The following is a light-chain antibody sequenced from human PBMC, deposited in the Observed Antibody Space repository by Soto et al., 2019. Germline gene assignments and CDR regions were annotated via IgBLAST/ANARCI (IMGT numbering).Light chain of an antibody. V-gene: IGLV1-51*02. J-gene: IGLJ1*01. CDR3: GTWDSSLSAHV. CDR1: SSNIGNNY. Sequence: QSVLTQPPSVSAAPGQKVTISFSGSSSNIGNNYVSWYQQLPGTAPKLLIYENNKRPSGIPDRFSGSKSGTSATLGITGLQTGDEADYYCGTWDSSLSAHVFGTGTKLTVL. CDR2: ENN.